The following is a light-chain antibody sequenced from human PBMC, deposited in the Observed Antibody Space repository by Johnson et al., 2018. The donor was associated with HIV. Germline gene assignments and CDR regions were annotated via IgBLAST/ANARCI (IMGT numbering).Light chain of an antibody. Sequence: HSVLTQPPSVSAAPGQKVTISCSGSGSNIGNNYVSWYQQLPGTAPKLLIYDHNKRPSGIPDRFSGSKSGTSATLGITGLQTGDEADYYCGTWDSSLSAHYVFGTGTKVTVL. CDR2: DHN. V-gene: IGLV1-51*01. CDR1: GSNIGNNY. J-gene: IGLJ1*01. CDR3: GTWDSSLSAHYV.